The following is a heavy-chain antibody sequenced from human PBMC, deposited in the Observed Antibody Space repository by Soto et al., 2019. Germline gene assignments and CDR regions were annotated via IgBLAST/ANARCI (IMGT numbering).Heavy chain of an antibody. CDR1: GYTFSSYY. CDR3: ARAGTGHNSGWTSELGY. CDR2: INPSGVKT. Sequence: QVQLVQSGAELRKPGASVKVSCKASGYTFSSYYVHWVRQAPGQGLEWMGLINPSGVKTTYAQKFQDRVTMTRDTATTTVYMELSGLRSEDTAVYYCARAGTGHNSGWTSELGYWGQGTLVTVSS. D-gene: IGHD5-12*01. J-gene: IGHJ4*02. V-gene: IGHV1-46*01.